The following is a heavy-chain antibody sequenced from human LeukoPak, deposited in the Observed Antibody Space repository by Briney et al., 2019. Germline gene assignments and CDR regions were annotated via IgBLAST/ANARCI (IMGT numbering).Heavy chain of an antibody. CDR1: GGSISSYY. D-gene: IGHD3-16*01. J-gene: IGHJ5*02. V-gene: IGHV4-59*08. Sequence: PSETLSLTCTVSGGSISSYYWSWIRQPPGKGLEWIGYIYYSGSTNYNPSLKSRVTISVDTSKNQFSLKLSSVTAADTAVYYCARLDPYYGYVWGSYGWFDPWGQGTLVTVSS. CDR3: ARLDPYYGYVWGSYGWFDP. CDR2: IYYSGST.